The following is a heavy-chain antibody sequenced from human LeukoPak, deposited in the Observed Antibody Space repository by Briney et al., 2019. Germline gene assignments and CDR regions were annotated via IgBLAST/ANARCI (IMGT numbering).Heavy chain of an antibody. CDR3: VKRGSGWYYFDC. J-gene: IGHJ4*02. D-gene: IGHD6-19*01. V-gene: IGHV3-64D*06. CDR2: ISSSGDNT. Sequence: PGGSLRLSCSASGFTFSSYAMHWVRQAPGKGLEYVSAISSSGDNTYYADSVKGRFTISRDNSKNTLYFQMSSLRAEDTAVYYCVKRGSGWYYFDCWGQGTLVTVSS. CDR1: GFTFSSYA.